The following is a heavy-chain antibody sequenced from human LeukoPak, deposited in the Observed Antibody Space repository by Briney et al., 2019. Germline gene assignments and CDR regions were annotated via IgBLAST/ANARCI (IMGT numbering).Heavy chain of an antibody. D-gene: IGHD5-12*01. V-gene: IGHV3-48*03. Sequence: GGSLRLSCAASGFTFSTYEMNWVRQAPGKGLEWVSYIGSSDTMYYADSVKGRFTISRDNAKNPLYLQMNSLRAEDTAIYYCAREGRSGYDLTGYYGMDVWGKGTTVTVSS. J-gene: IGHJ6*04. CDR1: GFTFSTYE. CDR3: AREGRSGYDLTGYYGMDV. CDR2: IGSSDTM.